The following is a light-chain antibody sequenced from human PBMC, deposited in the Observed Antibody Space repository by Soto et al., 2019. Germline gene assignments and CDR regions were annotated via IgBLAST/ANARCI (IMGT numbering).Light chain of an antibody. J-gene: IGLJ1*01. Sequence: QSVLTQPASVSGSPGRSITISCTETSRDVGGYNFVSWYKQHPGKAPKLMIYEVSNRPSGVSNRFSGSKSGNTASLTISGLQAEDEADYYCSSYTSSSTPYVFGTGTKVTVL. V-gene: IGLV2-14*01. CDR1: SRDVGGYNF. CDR3: SSYTSSSTPYV. CDR2: EVS.